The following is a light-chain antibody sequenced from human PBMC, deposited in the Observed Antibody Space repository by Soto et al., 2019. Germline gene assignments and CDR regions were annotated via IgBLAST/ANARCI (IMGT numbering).Light chain of an antibody. CDR2: WAS. J-gene: IGKJ4*01. Sequence: DIVMTQSPDSLAVSLGERATINCKSSQSVLYNSNNKNYLAWYQQKPGQPPKLLIYWASTRESGVPDRFSGSGSGTDFPLTVSSLQAEEVAVYYCQHYYSLPLTFGGGTKVEIK. CDR3: QHYYSLPLT. CDR1: QSVLYNSNNKNY. V-gene: IGKV4-1*01.